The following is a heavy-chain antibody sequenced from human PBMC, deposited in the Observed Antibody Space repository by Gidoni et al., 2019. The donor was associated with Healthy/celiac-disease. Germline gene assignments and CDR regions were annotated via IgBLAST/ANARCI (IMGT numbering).Heavy chain of an antibody. V-gene: IGHV3-66*04. CDR3: ARRRADDFWSGSYYYGMDV. Sequence: EVQLVESGGGLVQPGGSLRLSCAASGFTVSSNYLSWVRQAPGKGLEGVSVIYSGGSTYYADSVKGRFTISRDNSKNTLYLQMNSLRAEDTAVYYCARRRADDFWSGSYYYGMDVWGQGTTVTVSS. CDR2: IYSGGST. J-gene: IGHJ6*02. CDR1: GFTVSSNY. D-gene: IGHD3-3*01.